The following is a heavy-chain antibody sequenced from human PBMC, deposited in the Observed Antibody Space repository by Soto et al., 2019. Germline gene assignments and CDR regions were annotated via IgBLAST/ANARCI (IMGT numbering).Heavy chain of an antibody. Sequence: QVQLVESGGGVVQPGRSLRLSCAASGFTFSSYGMQWVRQAPGKGLEWMAVISNEGDYQYYADSVKGRFTISRDNSKNTLYLQMDTLRPEDTDVYFCAKRRAGSSWYEGDSWGQGTLVTVSS. V-gene: IGHV3-30*18. J-gene: IGHJ4*02. CDR3: AKRRAGSSWYEGDS. CDR2: ISNEGDYQ. D-gene: IGHD6-13*01. CDR1: GFTFSSYG.